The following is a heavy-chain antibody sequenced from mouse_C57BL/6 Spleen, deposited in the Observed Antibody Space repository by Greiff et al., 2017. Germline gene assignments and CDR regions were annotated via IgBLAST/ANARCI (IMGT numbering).Heavy chain of an antibody. J-gene: IGHJ1*03. Sequence: VKLMESGPGLVQPSQSLSITCTVSGFSLTSYGVHWVRQSPGKGLEWLGVIWSGGSTDYNAAFISRLSISKDNSKSQVFFKMNSLQADDTAIYYCVGSNGYYVGYVDVWGTGTTVTVSS. D-gene: IGHD2-3*01. V-gene: IGHV2-2*01. CDR2: IWSGGST. CDR1: GFSLTSYG. CDR3: VGSNGYYVGYVDV.